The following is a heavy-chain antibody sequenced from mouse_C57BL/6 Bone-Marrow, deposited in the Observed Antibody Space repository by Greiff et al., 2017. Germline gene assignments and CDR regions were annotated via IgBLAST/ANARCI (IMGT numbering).Heavy chain of an antibody. CDR2: IHPSDSDT. J-gene: IGHJ3*01. CDR3: AIRLPLSY. V-gene: IGHV1-74*01. D-gene: IGHD1-2*01. CDR1: GYTFTSYW. Sequence: VQLQQPGAELVKPGASVKVSCKASGYTFTSYWMHWVKQRPGQGLEWIGRIHPSDSDTNYNQKFKGKATLTVDKSSSTACMQLSSLASEDSAVYCCAIRLPLSYWGQGTLVTVSA.